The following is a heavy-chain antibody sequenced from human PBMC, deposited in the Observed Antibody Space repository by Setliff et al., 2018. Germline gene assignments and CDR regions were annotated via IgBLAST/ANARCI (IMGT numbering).Heavy chain of an antibody. V-gene: IGHV5-51*01. CDR1: GYSFSTCW. J-gene: IGHJ5*02. Sequence: RESLKISCKGSGYSFSTCWIGWVRQMPGKGLEWMGIIYPGDSITRYSPSFQGQVTISVDKSINTAYLQWSSLRASDTAIYYCARHPYYYGSGTYLDNNNRWFDPWGQGTLVTSPQ. D-gene: IGHD3-10*01. CDR2: IYPGDSIT. CDR3: ARHPYYYGSGTYLDNNNRWFDP.